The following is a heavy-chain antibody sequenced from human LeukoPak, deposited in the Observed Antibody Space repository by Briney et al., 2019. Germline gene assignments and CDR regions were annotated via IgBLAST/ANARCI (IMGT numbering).Heavy chain of an antibody. CDR3: ATGLFEEGNNWFDP. Sequence: ASVKVSCKASGYTFTDYYMHWVRQAPGQGLECLGRINPYNGDTNYAQRFQGRVTMTRDTSITTAYMEQSRLTYDDTAVYYCATGLFEEGNNWFDPWGQGNLVTVSS. CDR1: GYTFTDYY. CDR2: INPYNGDT. J-gene: IGHJ5*02. V-gene: IGHV1-2*06.